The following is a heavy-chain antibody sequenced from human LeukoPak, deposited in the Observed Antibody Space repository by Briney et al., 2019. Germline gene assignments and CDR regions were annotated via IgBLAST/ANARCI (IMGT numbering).Heavy chain of an antibody. CDR3: AKARLMAAPFYYYGMDV. CDR1: GFDFEDYA. V-gene: IGHV3-9*01. CDR2: ISWNSGAK. Sequence: GGSLRLSCAASGFDFEDYAIHWDRQVPGKGLEWVSGISWNSGAKAYADSVRGRFTISRDNAKNSLYLQMNSLRGEDTALYYCAKARLMAAPFYYYGMDVWGPGTTVTVSS. D-gene: IGHD5-24*01. J-gene: IGHJ6*02.